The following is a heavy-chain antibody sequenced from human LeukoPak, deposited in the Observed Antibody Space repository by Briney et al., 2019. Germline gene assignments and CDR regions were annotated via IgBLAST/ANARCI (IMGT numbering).Heavy chain of an antibody. CDR3: AKDTSRSSRDYYFYLDV. Sequence: PGRSLRLSCAASGFTFDAYAMHWVRHRPGKGLEWVSGITWNSGNKAYADSVKGRFTISRDNAKTSLYLQLNSLIPEDTAFYYCAKDTSRSSRDYYFYLDVWGKGTTVTVSS. D-gene: IGHD6-6*01. J-gene: IGHJ6*03. CDR1: GFTFDAYA. CDR2: ITWNSGNK. V-gene: IGHV3-9*01.